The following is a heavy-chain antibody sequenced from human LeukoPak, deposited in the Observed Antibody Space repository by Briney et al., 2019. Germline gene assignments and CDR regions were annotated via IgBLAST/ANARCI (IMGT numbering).Heavy chain of an antibody. CDR2: IRYDGSNK. CDR3: AKEGGTRRTAFDY. J-gene: IGHJ4*02. V-gene: IGHV3-30*02. CDR1: GFTFSSYG. D-gene: IGHD5-18*01. Sequence: PGGSLRLSCAASGFTFSSYGMHWVRQAPRKGLEWVAFIRYDGSNKYYADSVKGRFTISRDNSKNTLYPQMNSLRAEDTAVYYCAKEGGTRRTAFDYWGQGTLVTVSS.